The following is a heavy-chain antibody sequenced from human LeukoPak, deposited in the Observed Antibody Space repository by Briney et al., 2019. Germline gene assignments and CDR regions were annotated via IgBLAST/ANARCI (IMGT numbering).Heavy chain of an antibody. D-gene: IGHD2-8*01. CDR3: ARLAFCTNAVCFSNYYYSMDV. V-gene: IGHV5-51*01. J-gene: IGHJ6*03. Sequence: PGESLKISCKGSGYSFTSYWIGWVRQMPGKGLEWMGIIYPDDSDTKYSPSFQGQVTISADKSISTAYLQWSSLKVSDTAMYYCARLAFCTNAVCFSNYYYSMDVWGRGTTVTVSS. CDR2: IYPDDSDT. CDR1: GYSFTSYW.